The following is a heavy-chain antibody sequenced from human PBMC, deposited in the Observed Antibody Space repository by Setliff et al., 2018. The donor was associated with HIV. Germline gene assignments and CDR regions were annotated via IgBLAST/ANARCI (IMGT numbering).Heavy chain of an antibody. D-gene: IGHD5-18*01. CDR1: GDSFTNYA. CDR2: IVPIFQAP. J-gene: IGHJ6*03. V-gene: IGHV1-69*13. Sequence: ASVKVSCKASGDSFTNYAVNWVRQAPGQGLEWIGGIVPIFQAPKYAQKFRGRVTISADGSASTVYMEMSSLRFEDTAVYYCAAGPGYSLGVCLDSYMSIWDKGTTVTVSS. CDR3: AAGPGYSLGVCLDSYMSI.